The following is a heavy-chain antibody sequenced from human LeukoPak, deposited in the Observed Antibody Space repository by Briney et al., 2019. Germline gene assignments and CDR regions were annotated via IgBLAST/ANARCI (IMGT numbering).Heavy chain of an antibody. CDR2: IYYSGST. D-gene: IGHD4-23*01. CDR1: GGSISSGDYY. V-gene: IGHV4-30-4*01. CDR3: VRDLLNEGNHFDY. Sequence: SESLSLTCTVSGGSISSGDYYWSCIRQPPGKGLGWIGYIYYSGSTYYNPSLKSRVTISVDTSKNQFSLKLSSVTAADTAVYYCVRDLLNEGNHFDYWGQGTLVTVSS. J-gene: IGHJ4*02.